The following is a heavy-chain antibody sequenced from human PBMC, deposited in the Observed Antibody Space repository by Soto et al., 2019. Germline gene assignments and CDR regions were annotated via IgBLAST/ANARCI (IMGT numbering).Heavy chain of an antibody. V-gene: IGHV3-43*01. Sequence: GGSLRLSCAASGFTFDDYTMHWVRQAPGKGLEWVSLISWDGGSTCYADSVKGRFTISRDNSKNSLYLQMNSLRTEDTALYYCAKELSSGYSYGSVDYWRQRTLVTVSS. CDR1: GFTFDDYT. D-gene: IGHD5-18*01. CDR2: ISWDGGST. J-gene: IGHJ4*02. CDR3: AKELSSGYSYGSVDY.